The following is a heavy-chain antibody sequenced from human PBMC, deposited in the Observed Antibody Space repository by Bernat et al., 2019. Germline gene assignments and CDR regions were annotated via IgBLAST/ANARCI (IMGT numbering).Heavy chain of an antibody. CDR2: IWYDGSNK. V-gene: IGHV3-33*01. D-gene: IGHD2-2*01. Sequence: QVQLVESGGGVVQPGRSLRLSCAASGFTFSSYGMHWVRQAPGKGLEWVAVIWYDGSNKYYADSVKGRLTISRDNSKNTLYLQMNSLRAEDTAVYYCARDNGALGYCSSTSCYDYFDYWGQGTLVTVSS. CDR1: GFTFSSYG. J-gene: IGHJ4*02. CDR3: ARDNGALGYCSSTSCYDYFDY.